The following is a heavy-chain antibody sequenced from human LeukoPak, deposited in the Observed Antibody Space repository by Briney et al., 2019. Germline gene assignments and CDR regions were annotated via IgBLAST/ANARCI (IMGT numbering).Heavy chain of an antibody. CDR2: IKGDGSST. J-gene: IGHJ4*02. CDR1: GFTFSTYW. CDR3: ARASTTVPNLLDH. D-gene: IGHD4-17*01. V-gene: IGHV3-74*01. Sequence: GGSLRLSCAASGFTFSTYWMHWVRQAPGKGLVWVARIKGDGSSTIYADSVKGRFTISGDNSKNTLYLQTSSLRAEDTAVYYCARASTTVPNLLDHWGRGTLVTVSS.